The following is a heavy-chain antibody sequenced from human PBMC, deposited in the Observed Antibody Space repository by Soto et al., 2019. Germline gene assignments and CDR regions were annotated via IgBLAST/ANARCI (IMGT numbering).Heavy chain of an antibody. D-gene: IGHD2-2*01. CDR1: GDSVSSNSAA. Sequence: SQTLSLTCAISGDSVSSNSAAWNWIRQSPSRGLEWLGRTYYRSKWYNDYAVSVKSRITINPDTSKNQFSLQLNSVTPEDTAVYYCARNYCSSTSCYALHYYYYYMDVWGKGTTVTVSS. J-gene: IGHJ6*03. V-gene: IGHV6-1*01. CDR3: ARNYCSSTSCYALHYYYYYMDV. CDR2: TYYRSKWYN.